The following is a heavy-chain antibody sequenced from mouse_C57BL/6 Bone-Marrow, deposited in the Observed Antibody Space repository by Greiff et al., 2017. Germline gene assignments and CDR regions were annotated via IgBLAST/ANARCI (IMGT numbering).Heavy chain of an antibody. CDR2: ISNLAYSI. CDR1: GFTFSDYG. Sequence: EVKLMESGGGLVQPGGTLKLSCAASGFTFSDYGMAWVRQAPRKGPEWVAFISNLAYSIYYADTVTGRFIISRENDKNTLYQEMSSLRSEDTAMYYCARDYGSSYWYFDVWGTGTTVTVSS. D-gene: IGHD1-1*01. V-gene: IGHV5-15*01. CDR3: ARDYGSSYWYFDV. J-gene: IGHJ1*03.